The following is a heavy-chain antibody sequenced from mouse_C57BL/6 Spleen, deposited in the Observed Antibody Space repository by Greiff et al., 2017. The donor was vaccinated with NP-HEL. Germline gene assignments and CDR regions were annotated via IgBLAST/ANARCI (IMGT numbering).Heavy chain of an antibody. J-gene: IGHJ4*01. Sequence: EVKLQESGPGLVKPSQSLSLTCSVPGYSITSGYYWNWIRQFPGNKLEWMGYISYDGSNNYNPSLKNRISITRDTSKNQFFLKLNSVTTEDTATYYCARDGNYAMDYWGQGTSVTVSS. CDR1: GYSITSGYY. D-gene: IGHD1-1*02. CDR2: ISYDGSN. V-gene: IGHV3-6*01. CDR3: ARDGNYAMDY.